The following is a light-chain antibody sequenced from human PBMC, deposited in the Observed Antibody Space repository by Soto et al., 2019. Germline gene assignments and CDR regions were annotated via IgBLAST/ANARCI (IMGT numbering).Light chain of an antibody. CDR1: GSDVGGYNY. CDR2: DVN. V-gene: IGLV2-14*03. J-gene: IGLJ1*01. Sequence: QSVLTQPASVSGSPGQSITVSCTGTGSDVGGYNYVSWYQQYPGQAPKLMIYDVNKRPSGVSNRFSGSKSDNTASLTISGLQVEDEADYYCSSYTSTNALVFGVGTKVTVL. CDR3: SSYTSTNALV.